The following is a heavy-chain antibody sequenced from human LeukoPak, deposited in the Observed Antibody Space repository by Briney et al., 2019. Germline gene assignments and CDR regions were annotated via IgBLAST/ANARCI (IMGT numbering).Heavy chain of an antibody. Sequence: SETLPLTCSVSGGSISGYYWSWIRQPPGQGLEWIGYMYETGHTMYNSSLKSRVTMSLDTSKNHFSLGLSSVTAADTAVYYCARHPFATPFDYWGPGTLVTVSS. J-gene: IGHJ4*02. D-gene: IGHD2-15*01. CDR1: GGSISGYY. CDR2: MYETGHT. CDR3: ARHPFATPFDY. V-gene: IGHV4-59*08.